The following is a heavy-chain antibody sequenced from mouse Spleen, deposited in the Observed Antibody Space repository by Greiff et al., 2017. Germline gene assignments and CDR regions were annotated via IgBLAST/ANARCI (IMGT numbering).Heavy chain of an antibody. CDR1: GYSFTDYN. CDR3: AREAYYYGSSFHWYFDV. CDR2: INPNYGTT. Sequence: VQLQQSGPELVKPGASVKISCKASGYSFTDYNMNWVKQSNGKSLEWIGVINPNYGTTSYNQKFKGKASLTVDQSSSTAYMQLNSLTSEDSAVYYCAREAYYYGSSFHWYFDVWGAGTTVTVSS. J-gene: IGHJ1*01. V-gene: IGHV1-39*01. D-gene: IGHD1-1*01.